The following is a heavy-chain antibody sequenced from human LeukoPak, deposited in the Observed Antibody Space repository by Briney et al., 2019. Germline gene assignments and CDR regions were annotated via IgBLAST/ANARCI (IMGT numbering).Heavy chain of an antibody. Sequence: PGGSLRLSCVISGYTFTHYGFHWVRQAPGKALEWVAYISYDGNNKYEDSVKGRFTISRDNSKNTLHLQMNGLRAEDTAVYYCAKTAPRSIQVWDSWGQGTLVTVSS. CDR1: GYTFTHYG. CDR2: ISYDGNNK. V-gene: IGHV3-30*18. CDR3: AKTAPRSIQVWDS. J-gene: IGHJ4*02. D-gene: IGHD5-18*01.